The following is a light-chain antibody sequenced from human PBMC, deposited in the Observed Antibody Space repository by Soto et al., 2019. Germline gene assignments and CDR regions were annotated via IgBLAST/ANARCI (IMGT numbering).Light chain of an antibody. CDR2: DVT. V-gene: IGLV2-14*03. Sequence: QSALTQPASVSGSPGQSITISCTGTSSDVGGYNYVSWYQHNPGKAPKLIIYDVTNRPSGVSILFSGSKSGNTASLTISGLQPEDEADYYCSSYTTSNTRQIVFGTGTKVTVL. CDR3: SSYTTSNTRQIV. J-gene: IGLJ1*01. CDR1: SSDVGGYNY.